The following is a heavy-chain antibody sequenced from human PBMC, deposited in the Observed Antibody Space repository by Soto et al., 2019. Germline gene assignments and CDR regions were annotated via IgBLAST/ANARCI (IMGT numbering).Heavy chain of an antibody. V-gene: IGHV4-31*03. CDR1: GGSIRGGGFS. D-gene: IGHD6-13*01. CDR2: IDNSGRT. J-gene: IGHJ3*02. CDR3: ARDGSSFFYAFDI. Sequence: PSETLSLTCTVSGGSIRGGGFSWTWIRRHPGKGLEWIGDIDNSGRTNYSPSLKSRLSISVDTSKNHFSLRLNSVTAADTAVYFCARDGSSFFYAFDIWGHGTMVTVSS.